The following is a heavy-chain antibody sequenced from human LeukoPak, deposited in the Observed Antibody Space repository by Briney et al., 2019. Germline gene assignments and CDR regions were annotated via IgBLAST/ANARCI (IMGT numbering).Heavy chain of an antibody. Sequence: GGPLRLSCVASGFTFSNSVMTWVRQAPGKGLEWVSSILGTGDYTYFANSVKGRFAISRDNSKNTLYLQMNSLRAGDTAIYYCARGSKGTYDYWGQGTLVTVSS. CDR2: ILGTGDYT. J-gene: IGHJ4*02. CDR3: ARGSKGTYDY. V-gene: IGHV3-23*01. CDR1: GFTFSNSV.